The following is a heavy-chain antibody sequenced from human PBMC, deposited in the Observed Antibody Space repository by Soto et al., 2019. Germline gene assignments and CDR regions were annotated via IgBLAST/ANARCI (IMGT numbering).Heavy chain of an antibody. CDR3: ARDLFMVGNYYYYGMDV. J-gene: IGHJ6*02. D-gene: IGHD2-15*01. V-gene: IGHV3-33*01. Sequence: GGSLRLSCAASGFTFSSYGMHWVRQAPGKGLEWVAVIWYDGSNKYYADSVKGRFTISRDNSKNTLYLQMNSLRAEDTAVYYCARDLFMVGNYYYYGMDVWGQGTTVTVSS. CDR2: IWYDGSNK. CDR1: GFTFSSYG.